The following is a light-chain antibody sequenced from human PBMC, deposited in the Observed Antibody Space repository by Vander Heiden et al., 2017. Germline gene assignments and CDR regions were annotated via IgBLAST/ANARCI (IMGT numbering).Light chain of an antibody. CDR3: MQALQTLWT. J-gene: IGKJ1*01. CDR1: QSLLHSNGYNY. V-gene: IGKV2-28*01. CDR2: LGS. Sequence: DIVMTQSPLSLPVTPGEPASISCRSSQSLLHSNGYNYLDWYVQKPGQSPQLLIYLGSNRASGVPDRFSGSGSGTDFTLKISRVEAEDVGVYYCMQALQTLWTLGKGTKVEIK.